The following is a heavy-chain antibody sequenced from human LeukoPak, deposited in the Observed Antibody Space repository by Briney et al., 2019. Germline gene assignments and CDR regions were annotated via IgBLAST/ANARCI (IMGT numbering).Heavy chain of an antibody. CDR3: ARHNIGGSSAWEPNWFDP. V-gene: IGHV4-39*01. CDR1: GFTFSSYA. J-gene: IGHJ5*02. D-gene: IGHD6-19*01. Sequence: GSLRLSCAASGFTFSSYAMSWVRQPPGKGLEWIGSIYYSGSTYYNPSLKSRVTISVDTSKNHFSLKLSSVTAADTAVYYCARHNIGGSSAWEPNWFDPWGQGTLVTVSS. CDR2: IYYSGST.